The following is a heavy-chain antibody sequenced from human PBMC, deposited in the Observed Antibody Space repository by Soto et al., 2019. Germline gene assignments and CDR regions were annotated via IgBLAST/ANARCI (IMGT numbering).Heavy chain of an antibody. CDR2: IYSGGST. V-gene: IGHV3-53*01. CDR3: AREDGDNSVFDY. D-gene: IGHD2-21*01. Sequence: HPGGSLRLSCAASGLTVSSNYMSWVRQAPGKGLEWVSIIYSGGSTYYADSVKGRFTISRDTSKNTLYLQINSLRAEDTAMYYCAREDGDNSVFDYWGQGTLVTVSS. CDR1: GLTVSSNY. J-gene: IGHJ4*02.